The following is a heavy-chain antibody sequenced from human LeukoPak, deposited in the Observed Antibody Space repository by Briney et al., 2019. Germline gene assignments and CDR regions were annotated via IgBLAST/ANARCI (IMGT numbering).Heavy chain of an antibody. CDR3: ARVQGRYSYGSGFDS. D-gene: IGHD5-18*01. CDR2: LSYDGSNK. J-gene: IGHJ4*02. Sequence: GGSLRLSCAASGFTFSSYAMHWVRQAPGKGLEWVAVLSYDGSNKYYADSVKGRFTISRDNSKNTLYLQMNSLRAEDTAVYYCARVQGRYSYGSGFDSWGQGTLVTVSS. CDR1: GFTFSSYA. V-gene: IGHV3-30*04.